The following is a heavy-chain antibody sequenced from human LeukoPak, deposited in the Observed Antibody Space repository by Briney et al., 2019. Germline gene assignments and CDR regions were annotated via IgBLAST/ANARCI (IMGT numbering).Heavy chain of an antibody. V-gene: IGHV3-74*01. CDR2: INSAGSST. CDR3: ARDGAGAWFDP. Sequence: GGSLRLSCAASGFTFSSYWMHWVRQAPGKGLVWVSHINSAGSSTTYADSVKGRFTISRDNAENTLYLQMNSLRAEDTAVYYCARDGAGAWFDPWGQGTLVTVSS. J-gene: IGHJ5*02. CDR1: GFTFSSYW. D-gene: IGHD4/OR15-4a*01.